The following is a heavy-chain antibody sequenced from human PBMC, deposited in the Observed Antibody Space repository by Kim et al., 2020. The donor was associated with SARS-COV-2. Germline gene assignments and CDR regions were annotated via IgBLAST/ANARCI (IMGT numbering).Heavy chain of an antibody. CDR1: GFTFSSYA. J-gene: IGHJ6*03. D-gene: IGHD7-27*01. CDR2: ISSNGGST. V-gene: IGHV3-64*01. CDR3: ASSTGEHYYYYYYMDV. Sequence: GGSLRLSCAASGFTFSSYAMHWVRQAPGKGLECVSAISSNGGSTYYANSVNGRFTISRDNSKNMLYLQMGSLSAEDMAVYYCASSTGEHYYYYYYMDVWGKGTPVTVSS.